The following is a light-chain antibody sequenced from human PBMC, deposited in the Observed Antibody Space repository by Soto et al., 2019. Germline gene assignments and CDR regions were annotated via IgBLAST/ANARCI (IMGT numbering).Light chain of an antibody. V-gene: IGLV2-14*01. Sequence: QSALTQPASVSGSPGQSITISCTGTSSEVGGYNYVSWYQQHPGKVPKLMIYDVDIRPSGVSNRFSGSKSGNTASLTISGLQAEDEADYYCSSYTSTDTLVFGGGTKLTVL. CDR2: DVD. CDR3: SSYTSTDTLV. J-gene: IGLJ2*01. CDR1: SSEVGGYNY.